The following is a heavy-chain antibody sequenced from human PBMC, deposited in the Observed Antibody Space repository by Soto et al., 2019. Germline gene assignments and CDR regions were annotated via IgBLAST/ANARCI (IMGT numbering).Heavy chain of an antibody. J-gene: IGHJ6*02. V-gene: IGHV4-34*01. CDR2: INHSGST. CDR3: ARLWFGELLTYYYGMDV. CDR1: GGSFSGYY. D-gene: IGHD3-10*01. Sequence: SETLSLTCAVYGGSFSGYYWSWIRQPPGKGLGWIGEINHSGSTNYNPSLKSRVTISVDTSKNQFSLKLSSVTVADTAVYYCARLWFGELLTYYYGMDVWGQGTTVTVSS.